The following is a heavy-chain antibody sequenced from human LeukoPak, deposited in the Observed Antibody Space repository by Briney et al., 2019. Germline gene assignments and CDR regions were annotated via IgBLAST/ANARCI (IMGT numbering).Heavy chain of an antibody. CDR1: GGSFSGYY. J-gene: IGHJ5*02. D-gene: IGHD5-12*01. CDR2: IYYSGPP. V-gene: IGHV4-59*01. Sequence: PSETLSLTCAVYGGSFSGYYWSWIRQPPGKGLEWIGYIYYSGPPNYNPSLKSRITMSVDTSKNQFSLRLSSVTAADTAVYYCARVGGYDLGDWFNPWGQGTLVTVSS. CDR3: ARVGGYDLGDWFNP.